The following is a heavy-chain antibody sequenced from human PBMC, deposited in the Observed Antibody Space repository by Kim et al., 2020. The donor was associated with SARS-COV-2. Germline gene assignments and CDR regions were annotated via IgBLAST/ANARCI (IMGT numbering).Heavy chain of an antibody. V-gene: IGHV4-34*01. J-gene: IGHJ4*02. Sequence: SETLSLTCAVYGGSFSGYYWSWIRQPPGKGLEWIGEINHRGRTNYNPSLKSRVTISVDTSKNQFSLKLSSVTAADTAVYYCASGRTSSSNLLHYWGQGTLVTVSS. D-gene: IGHD2-2*01. CDR1: GGSFSGYY. CDR3: ASGRTSSSNLLHY. CDR2: INHRGRT.